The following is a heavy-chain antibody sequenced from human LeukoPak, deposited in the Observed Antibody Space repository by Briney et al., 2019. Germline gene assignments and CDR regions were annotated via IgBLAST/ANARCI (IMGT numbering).Heavy chain of an antibody. CDR2: INHSGST. D-gene: IGHD6-13*01. V-gene: IGHV4-39*07. CDR3: ARDRPPADSSSSYYYYMDV. Sequence: PSETLSLTCTVSGGSISSSSYYWSWIRQPPGKGLEWIGEINHSGSTNYNPSLKSRVTISVDTSKNQFSLKLSSVTAADTAVYYCARDRPPADSSSSYYYYMDVWGKGTTVTVSS. CDR1: GGSISSSSYY. J-gene: IGHJ6*03.